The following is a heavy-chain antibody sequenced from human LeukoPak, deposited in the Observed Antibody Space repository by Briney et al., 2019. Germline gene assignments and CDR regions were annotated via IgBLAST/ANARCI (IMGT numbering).Heavy chain of an antibody. V-gene: IGHV3-23*01. CDR3: ARAPVTSCRGTYCYPFDY. D-gene: IGHD2-21*01. CDR2: TSSSDAGT. Sequence: PGGSLRLSCAASGFPLSSYAMSWVRQAPGKGLEWVSATSSSDAGTYYAGSVRGRFTISRDNSKNTLYLQMNSLRLEDAAVYFCARAPVTSCRGTYCYPFDYWGQGTQVTVSS. J-gene: IGHJ4*02. CDR1: GFPLSSYA.